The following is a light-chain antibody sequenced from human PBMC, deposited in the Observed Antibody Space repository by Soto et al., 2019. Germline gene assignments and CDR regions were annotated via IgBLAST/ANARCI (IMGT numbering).Light chain of an antibody. Sequence: QSVLTQPASVSGSPGQSITISCTGSSSDVGGYDYVSWYQHQPGKAPKLMIYEVASRPSGVSYRFSGSKSGNTASLTISGLQAEDEADYYCSSYSSSSTPVVFGGGTKVTVL. J-gene: IGLJ2*01. CDR2: EVA. CDR1: SSDVGGYDY. CDR3: SSYSSSSTPVV. V-gene: IGLV2-14*01.